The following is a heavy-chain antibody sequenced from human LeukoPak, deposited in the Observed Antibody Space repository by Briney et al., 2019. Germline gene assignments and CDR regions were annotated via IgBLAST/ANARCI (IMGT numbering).Heavy chain of an antibody. CDR1: GFTFDGYA. J-gene: IGHJ4*02. V-gene: IGHV3-9*01. D-gene: IGHD6-13*01. CDR2: ISWNSGSI. Sequence: PGSSLRLSCAASGFTFDGYAMHWVRQAPGNGLDWVSGISWNSGSIGYADSVKGRFTISRDNAKNSLYLQMNSLRAEDTALYYCAKDLSSSWYSGFDYWGQGTLVTVSS. CDR3: AKDLSSSWYSGFDY.